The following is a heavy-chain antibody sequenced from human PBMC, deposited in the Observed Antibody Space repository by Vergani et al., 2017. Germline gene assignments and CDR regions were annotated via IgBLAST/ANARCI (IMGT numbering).Heavy chain of an antibody. D-gene: IGHD3-10*01. V-gene: IGHV4-39*01. CDR1: GGSISSSSYY. CDR2: IYYSGST. Sequence: QLQLQESGPGLVKPSETLSLTCTVSGGSISSSSYYWGWIRQPPGKGLEWIGSIYYSGSTYYNPSPKSRVTISVDTSKNQFSLKLSSVTAADTAVYYCAGRMEHTYYYGSGSSDFDYWGQGTLVTVSS. J-gene: IGHJ4*02. CDR3: AGRMEHTYYYGSGSSDFDY.